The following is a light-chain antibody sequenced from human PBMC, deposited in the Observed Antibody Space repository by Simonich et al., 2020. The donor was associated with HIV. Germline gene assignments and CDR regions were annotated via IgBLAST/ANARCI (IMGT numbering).Light chain of an antibody. J-gene: IGKJ2*01. Sequence: DIVMTQSPDSLAVSLGERATINCKSSQSVLYSSNNKNYLAWSQQKPGQPPKLLIYWASTRESGVPDRCSGSGSGTDFTLTISSLQAEDVAVYYCQQYYSSPHTFGQGTRLEIK. CDR3: QQYYSSPHT. CDR2: WAS. V-gene: IGKV4-1*01. CDR1: QSVLYSSNNKNY.